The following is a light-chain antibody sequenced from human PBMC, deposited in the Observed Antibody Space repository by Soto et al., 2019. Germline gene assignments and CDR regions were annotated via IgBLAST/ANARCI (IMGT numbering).Light chain of an antibody. J-gene: IGKJ1*01. V-gene: IGKV3-20*01. CDR3: QQYSSLWT. CDR2: GAS. CDR1: QSVNNNY. Sequence: EVVLTQSPGTLSLSPGERATVSCRTSQSVNNNYLAWYQQKPGQAPRLLIYGASSRATGIPDRFSGSGSGTDFTLSISRLEPEDFAVYYCQQYSSLWTFGQGTKVDIK.